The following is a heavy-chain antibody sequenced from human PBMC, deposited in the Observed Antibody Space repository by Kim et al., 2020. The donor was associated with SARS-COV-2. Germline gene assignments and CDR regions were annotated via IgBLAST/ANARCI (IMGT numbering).Heavy chain of an antibody. V-gene: IGHV3-23*03. CDR3: AKVRYCSSSTCYGDSDY. J-gene: IGHJ4*02. Sequence: GGSLRLSCAASGFTFSSYAMSWVRQAPGKGLEWVSIIYSGGSSTFYADSVRGRFTISRDNSKNTLYLQMNSLRAEDTAIYYCAKVRYCSSSTCYGDSDYWGQGTLVTVSS. D-gene: IGHD2-2*01. CDR1: GFTFSSYA. CDR2: IYSGGSST.